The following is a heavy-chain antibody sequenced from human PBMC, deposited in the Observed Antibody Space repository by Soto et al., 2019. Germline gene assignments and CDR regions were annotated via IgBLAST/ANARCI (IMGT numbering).Heavy chain of an antibody. CDR1: GFTFSGYW. Sequence: EVQLVESGGDLVQPGGSLRLSCAASGFTFSGYWMHWVRQAPGKGLVWVARIKSDGSTTMYADSVKGRFTISRDNAKNTLYLQMNSLRAEDTAVYYCTKSDWFDPWGQGTLVTVSS. CDR3: TKSDWFDP. V-gene: IGHV3-74*03. CDR2: IKSDGSTT. J-gene: IGHJ5*02.